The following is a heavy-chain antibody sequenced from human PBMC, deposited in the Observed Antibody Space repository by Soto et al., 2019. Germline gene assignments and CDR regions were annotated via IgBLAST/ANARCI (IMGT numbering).Heavy chain of an antibody. J-gene: IGHJ4*02. D-gene: IGHD3-22*01. CDR1: GFTFSSYG. Sequence: PGGSLRLSCAASGFTFSSYGMHWVRQAPGKGLEWVAVISYDGSNKYYADSVKGRFTISRDNSKNTLYLQMNSLRAEDTALYYCARIGPIFTYYYDSSGYSHLDYWGQGTLVTVSS. CDR2: ISYDGSNK. CDR3: ARIGPIFTYYYDSSGYSHLDY. V-gene: IGHV3-30*03.